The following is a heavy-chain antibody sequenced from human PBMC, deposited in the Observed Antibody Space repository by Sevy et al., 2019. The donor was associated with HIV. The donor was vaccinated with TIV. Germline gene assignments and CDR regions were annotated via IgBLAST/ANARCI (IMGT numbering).Heavy chain of an antibody. CDR1: GITFSYYG. V-gene: IGHV3-30*18. Sequence: GSLKLSCAASGITFSYYGMHLGRQAPGKGPEWGAFISDDGSDKFYADCVKGRFTTSRDNSKNTLYLQMNSLRGEDTAVYVGAKDADRSGYTIDADFDYWGQGTLVTVSS. J-gene: IGHJ4*02. D-gene: IGHD3-22*01. CDR2: ISDDGSDK. CDR3: AKDADRSGYTIDADFDY.